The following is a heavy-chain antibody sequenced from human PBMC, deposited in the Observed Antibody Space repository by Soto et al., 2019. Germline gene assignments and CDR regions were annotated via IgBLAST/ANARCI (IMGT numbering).Heavy chain of an antibody. CDR3: ARSYYYGSGSQGGAFDI. CDR1: GYTFTSYA. D-gene: IGHD3-10*01. J-gene: IGHJ3*02. CDR2: INAGNGNT. Sequence: ASVKVSCKASGYTFTSYAMHWVRQAPGQRLEWMGWINAGNGNTKYSQKFQGRVTITRDTSASTAYMELSSLRSEDTAVYYCARSYYYGSGSQGGAFDIWGQGTMVTVSS. V-gene: IGHV1-3*01.